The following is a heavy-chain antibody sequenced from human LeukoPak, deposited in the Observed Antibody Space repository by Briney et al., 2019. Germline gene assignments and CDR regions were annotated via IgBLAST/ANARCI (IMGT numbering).Heavy chain of an antibody. V-gene: IGHV3-9*01. CDR3: AKXXGGSRPXDX. Sequence: PGGSLRLSCAASGFTFDDYAMHWVRHAPGKGLEWVSGISWNSGSIGYADSVKGRFTISRDNAKNSLYLQMNSLRAEDTALYYCAKXXGGSRPXDXWGQGTXXXVSS. J-gene: IGHJ3*02. D-gene: IGHD3-10*01. CDR1: GFTFDDYA. CDR2: ISWNSGSI.